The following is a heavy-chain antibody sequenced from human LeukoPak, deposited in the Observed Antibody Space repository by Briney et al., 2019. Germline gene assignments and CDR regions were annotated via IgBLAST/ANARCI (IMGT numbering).Heavy chain of an antibody. D-gene: IGHD3-9*01. J-gene: IGHJ6*03. CDR2: IKPNSGGT. CDR1: GFTFTGYY. V-gene: IGHV1-2*02. CDR3: ASDILTGSDYYYYMDV. Sequence: ASVKVSCKASGFTFTGYYMHWVRQAPGQGLEWMGWIKPNSGGTNYAQKFQGRVTMTRDTSISTAYMELSRLRSDDTAVYYCASDILTGSDYYYYMDVWGKGTTVTVSS.